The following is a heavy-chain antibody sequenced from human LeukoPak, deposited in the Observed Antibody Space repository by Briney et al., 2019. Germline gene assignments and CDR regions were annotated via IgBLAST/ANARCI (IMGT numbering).Heavy chain of an antibody. CDR1: GFTFSSYG. Sequence: GGSLRLSCAASGFTFSSYGMHWVRQAPGKGLEWEAVIWYDGSNKYYADSVKGRFTISRDNSKNTLYLQMNSLRAEDTAVYYCARDDYGDYQGRMDVWGKGTTVTVSS. D-gene: IGHD4-17*01. CDR2: IWYDGSNK. J-gene: IGHJ6*04. CDR3: ARDDYGDYQGRMDV. V-gene: IGHV3-33*01.